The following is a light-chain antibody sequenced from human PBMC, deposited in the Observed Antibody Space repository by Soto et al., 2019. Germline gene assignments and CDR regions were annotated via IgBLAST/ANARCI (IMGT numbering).Light chain of an antibody. CDR3: QQYGSSPT. V-gene: IGKV3-20*01. CDR2: GAS. J-gene: IGKJ5*01. CDR1: QSVTNNY. Sequence: EIVLTQSPGTLSLSPGERATLSCRASQSVTNNYLAWYQQKPGRAPRLLIYGASSRATGIPDRFSGSGSGADFTLTISRLEPEDFGLYYCQQYGSSPTFGQGTRLDIK.